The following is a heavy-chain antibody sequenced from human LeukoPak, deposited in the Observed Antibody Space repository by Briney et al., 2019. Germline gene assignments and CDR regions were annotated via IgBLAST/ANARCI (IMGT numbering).Heavy chain of an antibody. D-gene: IGHD3-22*01. CDR1: GFTFSSYS. CDR2: ISSSSSYI. J-gene: IGHJ4*02. Sequence: GGSLRLPCAASGFTFSSYSMNWVRQAPGKGLEWVSSISSSSSYIYYADSVKGRFTISRDNAKNSLYLQMNSLRAEDTAVYYCAREHYYDSSGYYRHFDYWGQGTLVTVSS. CDR3: AREHYYDSSGYYRHFDY. V-gene: IGHV3-21*01.